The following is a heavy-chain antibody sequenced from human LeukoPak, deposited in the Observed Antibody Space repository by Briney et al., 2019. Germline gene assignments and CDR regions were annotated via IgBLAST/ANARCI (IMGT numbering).Heavy chain of an antibody. Sequence: GGSLRLSCAASGFTFTTSAMTWVRQAPGKGLEWVSLIGGSDGRTRYADSVKGRFTISRDNSKNTLYLEMDSLRAEDTAVYYCAKDSSSYDWGYMDVWGKGTTVTISS. CDR3: AKDSSSYDWGYMDV. CDR2: IGGSDGRT. J-gene: IGHJ6*03. D-gene: IGHD3-22*01. CDR1: GFTFTTSA. V-gene: IGHV3-23*01.